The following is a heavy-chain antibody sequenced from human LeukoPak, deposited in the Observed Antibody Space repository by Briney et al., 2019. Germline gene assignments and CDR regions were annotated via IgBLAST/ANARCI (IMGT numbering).Heavy chain of an antibody. J-gene: IGHJ4*02. CDR1: GGSISSYN. CDR3: ASHPNSGYDYFDY. CDR2: IYYSGST. D-gene: IGHD5-12*01. V-gene: IGHV4-59*01. Sequence: SETLSLTCTVSGGSISSYNWSWIRHPPGQGLGWIGYIYYSGSTNYNPSLKSRVTISVDTSKTQFSLKLSSVTAADTAVYYCASHPNSGYDYFDYWGQGTLVTVSS.